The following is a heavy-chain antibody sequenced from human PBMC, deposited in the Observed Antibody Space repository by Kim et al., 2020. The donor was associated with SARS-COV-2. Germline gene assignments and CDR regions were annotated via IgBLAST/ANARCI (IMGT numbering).Heavy chain of an antibody. V-gene: IGHV3-66*01. J-gene: IGHJ3*02. Sequence: GGSLRLSCAASGFTVSSNYMSWVRQAPGKGLEWVSVIYSGGSTYYADSVKGRFTISRDNSKNTLYLQMNSLRAEDTAVYYCARDVGQWELQLDIWGQGTMVTVSS. CDR2: IYSGGST. D-gene: IGHD1-26*01. CDR1: GFTVSSNY. CDR3: ARDVGQWELQLDI.